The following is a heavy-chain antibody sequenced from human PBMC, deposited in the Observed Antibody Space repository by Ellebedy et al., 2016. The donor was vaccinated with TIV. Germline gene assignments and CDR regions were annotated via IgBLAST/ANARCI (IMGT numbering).Heavy chain of an antibody. CDR2: FSWHTGDI. V-gene: IGHV3-9*01. J-gene: IGHJ4*02. Sequence: SLKISXAASGFTFDDYAMHWVRQAPGKGLEWVSGFSWHTGDIGYADSVKGRFTVSRDNAKSSLYLQMNSLRPDDTAFYNCTKDHDTSLTVWGQGTLVTVSS. CDR3: TKDHDTSLTV. D-gene: IGHD4-11*01. CDR1: GFTFDDYA.